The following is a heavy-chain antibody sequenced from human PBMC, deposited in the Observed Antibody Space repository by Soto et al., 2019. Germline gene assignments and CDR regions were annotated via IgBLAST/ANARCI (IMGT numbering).Heavy chain of an antibody. CDR2: IYYSGST. CDR3: ARHRYCSSTSCYEGSRIGNWFDP. V-gene: IGHV4-31*03. J-gene: IGHJ5*02. Sequence: SETLSLTCTVSGGSLSSGVYYWSWIRQHPGKGLEWIGYIYYSGSTYYNPSLKSRVTISVDTSKNQFSLKLSSVTAADTAVYYCARHRYCSSTSCYEGSRIGNWFDPWGQGTLVTVSS. D-gene: IGHD2-2*01. CDR1: GGSLSSGVYY.